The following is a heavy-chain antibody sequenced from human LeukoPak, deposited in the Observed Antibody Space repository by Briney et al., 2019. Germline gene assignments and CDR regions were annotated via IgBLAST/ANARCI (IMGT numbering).Heavy chain of an antibody. CDR1: GFTVSSNY. Sequence: GGSLRLSCAASGFTVSSNYMSWVRQAPGKGLEWVSVIYSGVGSYYADSVKGRFTISRDNSKNTLYLQMNSLRAEDTAVYFCARDSSGPSYWGQGTLVTVSS. CDR3: ARDSSGPSY. D-gene: IGHD1-26*01. CDR2: IYSGVGS. J-gene: IGHJ4*02. V-gene: IGHV3-53*01.